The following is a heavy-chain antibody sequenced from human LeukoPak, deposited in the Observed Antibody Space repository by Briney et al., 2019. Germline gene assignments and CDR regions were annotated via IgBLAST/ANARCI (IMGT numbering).Heavy chain of an antibody. D-gene: IGHD3-3*01. Sequence: GGSLRLSCAASGFTVSSNYMSWVRQAPGKGLEWVSSISSSSSYIYYADSVKGRFTISRDNAKNSLYLQMNSLRAEDTAVYYCARDFRFLEDYWGQGTLVTVSS. CDR2: ISSSSSYI. CDR3: ARDFRFLEDY. V-gene: IGHV3-21*06. J-gene: IGHJ4*02. CDR1: GFTVSSNY.